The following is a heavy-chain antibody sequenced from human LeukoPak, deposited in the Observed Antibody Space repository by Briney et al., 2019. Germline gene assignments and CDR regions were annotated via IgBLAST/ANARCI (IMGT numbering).Heavy chain of an antibody. J-gene: IGHJ6*03. Sequence: GGSLRLSCAASGFTVSSNYMSWVRQAPGKGLEWVSVIYSGGSTYYADSVKGRFTISRDNSKNTLYLQMNSLRAEDTAVYYCARVVPAAIGFYYYYYMDVWGKGTTVTVSS. D-gene: IGHD2-2*02. CDR2: IYSGGST. V-gene: IGHV3-53*01. CDR3: ARVVPAAIGFYYYYYMDV. CDR1: GFTVSSNY.